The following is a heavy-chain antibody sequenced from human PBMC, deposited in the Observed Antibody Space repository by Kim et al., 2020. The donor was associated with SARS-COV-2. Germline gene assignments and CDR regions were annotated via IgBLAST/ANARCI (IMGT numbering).Heavy chain of an antibody. J-gene: IGHJ1*01. V-gene: IGHV4-61*01. Sequence: SETLSLTCTVSGGSVSSGSYYWSWIRQPPGKGLEWIGYIYYSGSTNYNPSLKSRVTISVDTSKNQFSLKLSSVTAADTAVYYCARAPKTGASSPLLYFQHWGQGTLVTVSS. CDR2: IYYSGST. CDR1: GGSVSSGSYY. CDR3: ARAPKTGASSPLLYFQH. D-gene: IGHD1-26*01.